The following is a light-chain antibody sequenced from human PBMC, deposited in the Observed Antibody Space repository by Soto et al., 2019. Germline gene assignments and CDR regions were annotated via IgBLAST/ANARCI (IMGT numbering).Light chain of an antibody. CDR3: AAWDDSLTGLNV. CDR1: SSNIGRNT. CDR2: NNN. V-gene: IGLV1-44*01. J-gene: IGLJ1*01. Sequence: QSVLSQPPSASGTPGQRVAISCSGSSSNIGRNTVNWYQQLPGTASKLLIYNNNQRPSGVPDRFSGSKSGTSASLAISGLQSEDEADYYCAAWDDSLTGLNVFGTGTKLTVL.